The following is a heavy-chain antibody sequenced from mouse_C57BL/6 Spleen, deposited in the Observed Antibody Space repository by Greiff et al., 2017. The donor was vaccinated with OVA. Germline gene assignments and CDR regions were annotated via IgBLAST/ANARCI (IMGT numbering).Heavy chain of an antibody. CDR3: ARPDRGARDY. D-gene: IGHD3-3*01. CDR2: IDPSGSYT. J-gene: IGHJ4*01. Sequence: QVQLQQPGAELVMPGASVKLSCKASGYTFTSYWMHWVKQRPGQGLEWIGEIDPSGSYTNYNQKFKGQSTLTVDKYSRTAYMQLSSLTSEDYAVYNCARPDRGARDYWGQGTAVTVAS. CDR1: GYTFTSYW. V-gene: IGHV1-69*01.